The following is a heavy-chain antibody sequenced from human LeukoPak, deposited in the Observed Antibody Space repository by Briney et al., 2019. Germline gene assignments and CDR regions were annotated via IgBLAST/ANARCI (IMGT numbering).Heavy chain of an antibody. CDR3: ARGSPMVLADSLGY. CDR2: IIPIFGTA. D-gene: IGHD3-10*01. CDR1: GGTFSSYA. J-gene: IGHJ4*02. V-gene: IGHV1-69*01. Sequence: WVKVSCKASGGTFSSYAISWVRQAPGQGLEWMGGIIPIFGTANYAQKFQGRVTITADESTSTAYMELSSLRSEDTAVYYCARGSPMVLADSLGYWGQGTLVTVSS.